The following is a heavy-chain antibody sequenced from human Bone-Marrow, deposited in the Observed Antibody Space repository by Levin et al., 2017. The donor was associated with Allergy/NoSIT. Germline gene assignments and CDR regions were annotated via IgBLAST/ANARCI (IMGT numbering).Heavy chain of an antibody. CDR2: IYYSGST. CDR3: ARMYCSSTSCYAGMGLNWFDP. V-gene: IGHV4-59*01. CDR1: GGSISSYY. D-gene: IGHD2-2*01. Sequence: SQTLSLTCSVSGGSISSYYWSWIRQPPGKGLEWIGYIYYSGSTNYNPSLKSRVTISVDTSKNQFSLKLSSVTAADTAVYYCARMYCSSTSCYAGMGLNWFDPWGQGTLVTVSS. J-gene: IGHJ5*02.